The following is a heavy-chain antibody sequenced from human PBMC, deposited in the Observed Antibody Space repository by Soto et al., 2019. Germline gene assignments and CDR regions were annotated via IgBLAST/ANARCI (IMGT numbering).Heavy chain of an antibody. CDR2: IYPGDSDT. Sequence: GESLKISCKGSGYSFTSYWIDWVRQMPGKGLEWMGIIYPGDSDTRYSPSFQGQVTISADKSISTAYLQWSSLKASDTAMYYCARVGHYDILTGYYIPHYYGMDVWGQGTTVTVSS. CDR1: GYSFTSYW. D-gene: IGHD3-9*01. J-gene: IGHJ6*02. CDR3: ARVGHYDILTGYYIPHYYGMDV. V-gene: IGHV5-51*01.